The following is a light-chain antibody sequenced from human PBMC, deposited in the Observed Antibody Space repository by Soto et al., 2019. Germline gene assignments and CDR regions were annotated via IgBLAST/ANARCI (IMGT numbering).Light chain of an antibody. Sequence: IQMTQSPSSLAASVGARITSTCRASQGISNYLAWYQQKPGKVPKLLIYDASSLKSGVPSRFSGSGSGTDFTLTISSLQPEDFATYYCQQANSFPITFGQGTRLEVK. J-gene: IGKJ5*01. CDR2: DAS. CDR3: QQANSFPIT. CDR1: QGISNY. V-gene: IGKV1-12*01.